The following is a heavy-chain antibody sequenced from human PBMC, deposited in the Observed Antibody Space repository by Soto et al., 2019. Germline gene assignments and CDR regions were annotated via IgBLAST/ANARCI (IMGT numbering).Heavy chain of an antibody. V-gene: IGHV3-21*01. J-gene: IGHJ4*01. D-gene: IGHD4-4*01. CDR2: ISGSGIDI. Sequence: PGGSLRLSCAASGFAFYYHNMNWVRQAPGRGLEWVSSISGSGIDIHFTDSVKRRSTISRDNAKTSLYLQMNSLRPEDTAIYYCAREGVTNYTDCYFGLWGHGALVTVSS. CDR3: AREGVTNYTDCYFGL. CDR1: GFAFYYHN.